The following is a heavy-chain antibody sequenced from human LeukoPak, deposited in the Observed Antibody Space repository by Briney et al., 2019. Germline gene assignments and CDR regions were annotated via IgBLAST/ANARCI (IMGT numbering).Heavy chain of an antibody. V-gene: IGHV3-30*18. CDR1: GFTVSSYG. Sequence: GGSLRLSCAASGFTVSSYGMHWVRQAPGQGLEWVAAISHDGTNKNYEDSVKGRFTISRDNYMNTLYLQMNSLRAEDTAVYYCANSMYYHDTSGCYHWGQGTLVTVSS. CDR3: ANSMYYHDTSGCYH. CDR2: ISHDGTNK. D-gene: IGHD3-22*01. J-gene: IGHJ4*02.